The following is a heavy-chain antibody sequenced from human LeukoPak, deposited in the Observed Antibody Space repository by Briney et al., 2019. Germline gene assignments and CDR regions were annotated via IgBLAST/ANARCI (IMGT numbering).Heavy chain of an antibody. CDR2: VFNNGGT. J-gene: IGHJ4*02. V-gene: IGHV4-59*01. CDR3: VASYGGYVLDY. D-gene: IGHD5-12*01. Sequence: SAPLSLTCTVSGGSIVSYHWNWIRQPSGKGLEWIGIVFNNGGTKHNPSLKSRVAISVDTSKNQFALKLTSVTAADTAVYYCVASYGGYVLDYWGQGALVIVSS. CDR1: GGSIVSYH.